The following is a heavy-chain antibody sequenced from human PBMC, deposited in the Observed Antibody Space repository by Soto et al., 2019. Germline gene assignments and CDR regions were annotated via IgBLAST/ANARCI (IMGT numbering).Heavy chain of an antibody. CDR3: VRGDNWNDEASDY. J-gene: IGHJ4*02. D-gene: IGHD1-1*01. CDR2: IWSDGNNR. CDR1: GFMFSNHG. V-gene: IGHV3-33*01. Sequence: GGSLRLSCAASGFMFSNHGMHWVRQAPGKGLEWVAVIWSDGNNRYYADSVKGRFTISRDNSKNTVYLQMNSLRAEDTAVYYCVRGDNWNDEASDYWGQGTLITVSS.